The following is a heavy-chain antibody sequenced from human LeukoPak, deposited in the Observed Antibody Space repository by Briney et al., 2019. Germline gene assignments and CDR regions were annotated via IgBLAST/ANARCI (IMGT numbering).Heavy chain of an antibody. D-gene: IGHD5-18*01. J-gene: IGHJ4*02. Sequence: PGGSLRLSCEASGFTFGSFAMYWVRQAPGKGLEWVAGIFGSGGSTHYADSVKGRFTISRDNPRNTVYLQINSLRDEDTAVYYCGKPTVGYSSGQKPAWPVDYWGQGTLVTVSS. V-gene: IGHV3-23*01. CDR3: GKPTVGYSSGQKPAWPVDY. CDR2: IFGSGGST. CDR1: GFTFGSFA.